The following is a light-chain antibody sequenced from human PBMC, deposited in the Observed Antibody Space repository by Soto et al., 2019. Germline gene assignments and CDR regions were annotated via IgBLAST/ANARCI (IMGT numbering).Light chain of an antibody. J-gene: IGKJ1*01. CDR1: QSVSSK. Sequence: EILLTQSPATLSVSPGERATLSCRASQSVSSKLAWYQQKPGQAPRLLIYGASTRATGIPARFSGSGSGTEFTLTISSLKSEDFAVYYCQQYNNWPPVTFGQGTKVDIK. V-gene: IGKV3-15*01. CDR2: GAS. CDR3: QQYNNWPPVT.